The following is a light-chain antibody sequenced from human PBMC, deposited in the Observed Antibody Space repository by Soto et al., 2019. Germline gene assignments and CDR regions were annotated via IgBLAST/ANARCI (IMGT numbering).Light chain of an antibody. J-gene: IGKJ4*01. CDR1: QSISNY. V-gene: IGKV1-39*01. Sequence: DIQMTQSPSSLSASVGDRVTITCRASQSISNYLNWYQQKPGKVPKLLIYAASTLQSGVPSRFSGRGSGTDFTLTISSLQPEDFATYYCQQSFRTPPLTFGAGTRVDIK. CDR3: QQSFRTPPLT. CDR2: AAS.